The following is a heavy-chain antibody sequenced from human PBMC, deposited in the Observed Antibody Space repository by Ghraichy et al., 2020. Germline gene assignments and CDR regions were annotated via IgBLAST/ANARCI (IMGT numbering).Heavy chain of an antibody. Sequence: TLSPTFTVSGGSISSGSYYWSWIRQPAGKGLEWIGRIYTSGSTNYNPFLKSRVTISVDTSKNQFSLKLSSVTAADTAVYYCARDHSGEEQWLVPGHYYYGMDVWGQGTTVTVSS. CDR1: GGSISSGSYY. D-gene: IGHD6-19*01. CDR2: IYTSGST. CDR3: ARDHSGEEQWLVPGHYYYGMDV. V-gene: IGHV4-61*02. J-gene: IGHJ6*02.